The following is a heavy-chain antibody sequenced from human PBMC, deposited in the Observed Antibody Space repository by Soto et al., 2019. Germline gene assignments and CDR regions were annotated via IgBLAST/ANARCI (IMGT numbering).Heavy chain of an antibody. J-gene: IGHJ5*02. CDR3: AREATAMVWYNWFDP. D-gene: IGHD5-18*01. Sequence: GGSLRLSCAASGFTFSSYAMHWVRQAPGKGLEWVAVISYDGSNKYYAESVKGRFTISRDNSKNTLYLQMNSLRAEDTAVYYCAREATAMVWYNWFDPWGQGTLVTVSS. CDR2: ISYDGSNK. V-gene: IGHV3-30-3*01. CDR1: GFTFSSYA.